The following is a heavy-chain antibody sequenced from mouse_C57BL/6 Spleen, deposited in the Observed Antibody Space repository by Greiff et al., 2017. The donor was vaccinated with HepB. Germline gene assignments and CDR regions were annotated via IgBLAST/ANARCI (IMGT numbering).Heavy chain of an antibody. V-gene: IGHV1-82*01. J-gene: IGHJ3*01. CDR3: AREYGSSSPGFAY. Sequence: QVQLQQSGPELVKPGASVKISCKASGYAFSSSWMNWVKQRPGKGLEWIGRIYPGDGDTNYNGKFKGKATLTADKSSSTAYMQLSSLTSEDSAVYFCAREYGSSSPGFAYWGQGTLVTVSA. CDR1: GYAFSSSW. CDR2: IYPGDGDT. D-gene: IGHD1-1*01.